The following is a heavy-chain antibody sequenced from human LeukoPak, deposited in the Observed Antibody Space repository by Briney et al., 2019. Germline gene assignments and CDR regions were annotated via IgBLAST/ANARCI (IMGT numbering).Heavy chain of an antibody. CDR1: GGSFSGYY. V-gene: IGHV4-34*01. J-gene: IGHJ5*02. CDR3: ARDTLSDH. CDR2: INHSART. Sequence: SGGLSVTCAVYGGSFSGYYWSWIRQPPGKGLEWIGEINHSARTNYNPSLKGRVTISVDTSKNQFSLKLSSVTAADTAVYYCARDTLSDHWGQGTLVTVSS.